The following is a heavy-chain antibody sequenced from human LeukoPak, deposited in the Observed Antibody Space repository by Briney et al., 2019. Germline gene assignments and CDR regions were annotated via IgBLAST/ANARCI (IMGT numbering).Heavy chain of an antibody. D-gene: IGHD6-13*01. J-gene: IGHJ6*02. CDR1: GGSFSGYY. Sequence: SETLSLTCAVYGGSFSGYYWSWIRQPPGKGLEWIGEINHSGSTNDNPSLKSRVTISVDTSKNQFSLKLSSVTAADTAVYYCARRLIAAVRYYGMDVWGQGTTVTVSS. V-gene: IGHV4-34*01. CDR2: INHSGST. CDR3: ARRLIAAVRYYGMDV.